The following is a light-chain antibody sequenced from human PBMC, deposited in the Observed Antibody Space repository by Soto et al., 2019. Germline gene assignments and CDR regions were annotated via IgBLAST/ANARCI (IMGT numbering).Light chain of an antibody. J-gene: IGKJ4*01. CDR3: QRYNNWPLP. V-gene: IGKV2-28*01. CDR2: LGS. Sequence: DIVMTQSPLSLPVTPGEPASISCRSSQSLLHSNGYNYLDWYLQKPGQSPQLLIYLGSNRSSGVPDRFSGSGSGTEFTLTINSLQSEDFAVYYCQRYNNWPLPFGGGTKVDIK. CDR1: QSLLHSNGYNY.